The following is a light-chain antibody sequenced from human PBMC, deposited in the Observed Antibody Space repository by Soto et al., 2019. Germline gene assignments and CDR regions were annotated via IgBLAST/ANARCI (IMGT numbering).Light chain of an antibody. CDR1: QSISSW. Sequence: IHLTQSPSTLSACVGDRVTITFRVCQSISSWLAWYQQKPGKAPKLLIYDASSLESGVPSRFSGSGSGTEFTLTISSLQPDDFATNYCQQYNSYSTWTFGQGTKVDIK. CDR2: DAS. V-gene: IGKV1-5*01. CDR3: QQYNSYSTWT. J-gene: IGKJ1*01.